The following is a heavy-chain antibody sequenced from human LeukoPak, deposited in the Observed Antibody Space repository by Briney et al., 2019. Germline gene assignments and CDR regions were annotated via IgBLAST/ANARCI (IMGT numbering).Heavy chain of an antibody. D-gene: IGHD3-22*01. V-gene: IGHV4-39*02. Sequence: SETLSLTCTVSGGFISSSSYYWGWIRQPPGKGLEWIGDIYYSGRTYYNPSLRSRVPISLDTSMNHFSLTLSSVTAADTAVYYRARRRYYDSTGYFDWGRGSLVIVSS. CDR1: GGFISSSSYY. CDR3: ARRRYYDSTGYFD. CDR2: IYYSGRT. J-gene: IGHJ1*01.